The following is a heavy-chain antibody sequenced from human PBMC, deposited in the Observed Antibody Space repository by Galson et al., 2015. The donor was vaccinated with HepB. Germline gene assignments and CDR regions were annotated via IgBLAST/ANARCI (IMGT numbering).Heavy chain of an antibody. D-gene: IGHD2-15*01. CDR3: ARSGYCSGGSCYSWWYFDL. J-gene: IGHJ2*01. V-gene: IGHV1-46*01. CDR2: INPSGGST. Sequence: SVKVSCKASGYTFTSYYMHWVRQAPGQGLEWMGIINPSGGSTSYAQKFQGRVTMTRDTSTSTVYMELSSLRSEDTAVYYCARSGYCSGGSCYSWWYFDLWGRGTLATVSS. CDR1: GYTFTSYY.